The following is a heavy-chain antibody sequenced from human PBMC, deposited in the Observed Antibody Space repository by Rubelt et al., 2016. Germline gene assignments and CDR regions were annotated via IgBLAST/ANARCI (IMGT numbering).Heavy chain of an antibody. J-gene: IGHJ4*02. Sequence: QAPGKGLEWVAVISYDGSNKYYADSVKGRFTISRDNAKNSLYLQMNSLRAEDTAVYYCAREMAGYGPGGDYWGQGTLVTVSS. D-gene: IGHD5-12*01. V-gene: IGHV3-30*04. CDR2: ISYDGSNK. CDR3: AREMAGYGPGGDY.